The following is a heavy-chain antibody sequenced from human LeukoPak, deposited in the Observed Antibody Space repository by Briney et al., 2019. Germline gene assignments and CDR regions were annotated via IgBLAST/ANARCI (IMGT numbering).Heavy chain of an antibody. J-gene: IGHJ4*02. Sequence: SETLSLTCTVSGGSIGIHFWNWIRQSPGKGLEWMGYIYYSGSTEYNPSLKSRISISVATSKNKFSMKLTSVTAADTAVYYCATDSGVRGVIGYWGQGTLVTVSS. V-gene: IGHV4-59*11. CDR2: IYYSGST. D-gene: IGHD3-10*01. CDR1: GGSIGIHF. CDR3: ATDSGVRGVIGY.